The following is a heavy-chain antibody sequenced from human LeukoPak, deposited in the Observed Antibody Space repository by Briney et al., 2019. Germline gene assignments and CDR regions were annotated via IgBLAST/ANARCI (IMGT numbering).Heavy chain of an antibody. J-gene: IGHJ4*02. Sequence: GGSLRLSCAASGFTFSSYAMSWVRQAPGKGLEWVSAISGSGGSTYYADSVKGRFTISRDNSKNSLYLQMNSLRTEDTALYYCAKDTDSIAAAALDYWGQGTLVTVSS. CDR2: ISGSGGST. V-gene: IGHV3-23*01. CDR1: GFTFSSYA. D-gene: IGHD6-13*01. CDR3: AKDTDSIAAAALDY.